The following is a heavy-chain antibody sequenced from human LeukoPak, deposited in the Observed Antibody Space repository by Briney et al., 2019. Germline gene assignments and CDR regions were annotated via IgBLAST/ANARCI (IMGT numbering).Heavy chain of an antibody. D-gene: IGHD2-2*03. J-gene: IGHJ3*01. Sequence: GGSLRLSCAASGFTFSRYWLSWVRQAPGKGLEWVANIKSNGRETYYEDSVRGRFTISRDNAKNSLYLQMNSLRAEDTAVYYCTCDLDRSDGLWGQGTMVTVSS. CDR3: TCDLDRSDGL. CDR2: IKSNGRET. V-gene: IGHV3-7*01. CDR1: GFTFSRYW.